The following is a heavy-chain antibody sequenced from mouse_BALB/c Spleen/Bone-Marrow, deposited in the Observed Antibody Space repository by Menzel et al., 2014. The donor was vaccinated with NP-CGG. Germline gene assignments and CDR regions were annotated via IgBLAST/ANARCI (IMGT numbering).Heavy chain of an antibody. J-gene: IGHJ3*01. CDR2: ILPGSGTT. V-gene: IGHV1-9*01. CDR3: ARSPY. Sequence: SGAELMKPGASVKISCKATGYTFSSYWIEWVKQRPGHGLEWIGEILPGSGTTNFNEKFKGKATFTEDTSSNTAYMQRSSLTSEDSAVYYCARSPYWGQGTLVTVSA. CDR1: GYTFSSYW.